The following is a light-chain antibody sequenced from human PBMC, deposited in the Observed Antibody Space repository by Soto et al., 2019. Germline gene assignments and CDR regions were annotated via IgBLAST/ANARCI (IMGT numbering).Light chain of an antibody. CDR1: QSVSSY. CDR2: DAS. Sequence: EIVLTQSPATLSLSPGERATLSCRASQSVSSYLAWYQQKPGQAPRLLIYDASNRATGIPARFSGIGSGTDFTLTISCLEPADFAGDYCELRSNCPPYTFGQGPKLVIK. CDR3: ELRSNCPPYT. V-gene: IGKV3-11*01. J-gene: IGKJ2*01.